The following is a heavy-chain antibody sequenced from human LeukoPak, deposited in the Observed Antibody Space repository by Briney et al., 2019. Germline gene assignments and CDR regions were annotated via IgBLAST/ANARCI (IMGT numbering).Heavy chain of an antibody. CDR1: GFTFSSYW. J-gene: IGHJ4*02. V-gene: IGHV3-7*01. CDR2: IKQDGSEK. Sequence: PGGSLRLSCAASGFTFSSYWMSWVRQAPGKGLEWVANIKQDGSEKYYVDSVKGRFTISRDNAENSLYLQMNSLRAEDTAVYYCARVGGYDFWTALPGDYWGQGTLVTVSS. D-gene: IGHD3-3*01. CDR3: ARVGGYDFWTALPGDY.